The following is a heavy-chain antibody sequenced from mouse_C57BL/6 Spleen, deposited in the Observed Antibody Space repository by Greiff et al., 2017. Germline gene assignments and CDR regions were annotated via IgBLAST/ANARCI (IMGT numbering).Heavy chain of an antibody. CDR3: ARPRITTVYYAMDY. D-gene: IGHD1-1*01. Sequence: VQLKESGAELVKPGASVKLSCTASGFNIKDYYMHWVRQRTEQGLEWIGRIDPEDGDTKYAPKFQGKATITADTSSNTDYLQLSSLTSEDTAVDYCARPRITTVYYAMDYWGQGTSVTVSS. CDR2: IDPEDGDT. J-gene: IGHJ4*01. CDR1: GFNIKDYY. V-gene: IGHV14-2*01.